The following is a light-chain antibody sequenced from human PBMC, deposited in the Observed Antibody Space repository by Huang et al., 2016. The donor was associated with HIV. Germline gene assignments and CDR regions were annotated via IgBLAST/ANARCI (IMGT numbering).Light chain of an antibody. CDR2: DAA. CDR1: QSVNTF. Sequence: EIVLTQSPATLSLSPGERATLSCRASQSVNTFLAWYQQKPGQAPRLLIYDAANRATGIPARFSVSGSGTDFTLTISSLEPEDFAVYYCQQRSNRPLTFGGGTKVEIK. CDR3: QQRSNRPLT. J-gene: IGKJ4*01. V-gene: IGKV3-11*01.